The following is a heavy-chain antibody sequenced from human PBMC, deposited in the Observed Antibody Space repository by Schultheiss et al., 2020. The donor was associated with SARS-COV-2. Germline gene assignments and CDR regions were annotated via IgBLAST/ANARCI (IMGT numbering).Heavy chain of an antibody. V-gene: IGHV3-33*01. CDR3: ARDRSGGDRQSGYFDY. Sequence: GGSLRLSCAASGVTFSSYAMHWVRQAPGKGLEWVAVMWYDGINQYYADSVKGRFTISRDNSKNTLYLQMNSLRAEDTAVYYCARDRSGGDRQSGYFDYWGHGTLVTVSS. CDR1: GVTFSSYA. CDR2: MWYDGINQ. D-gene: IGHD2-15*01. J-gene: IGHJ4*01.